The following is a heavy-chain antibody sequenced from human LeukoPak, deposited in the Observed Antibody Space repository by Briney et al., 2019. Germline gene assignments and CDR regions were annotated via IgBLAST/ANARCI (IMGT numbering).Heavy chain of an antibody. D-gene: IGHD6-19*01. J-gene: IGHJ6*03. CDR2: ISSSRSYI. Sequence: AGGSLRLSCAASVFTFSSYSMIWVRQAPGKGLEWVSSISSSRSYIYYADSVKGRFTITRDNAKNSLYLQMNSLRAEDTAVYYCARVVAVASSERRPGYYYMDVWGKGTTVTVSS. CDR3: ARVVAVASSERRPGYYYMDV. V-gene: IGHV3-21*01. CDR1: VFTFSSYS.